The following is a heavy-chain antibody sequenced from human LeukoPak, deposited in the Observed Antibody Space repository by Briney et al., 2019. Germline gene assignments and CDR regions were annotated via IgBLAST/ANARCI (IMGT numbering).Heavy chain of an antibody. CDR1: GLTFRKYA. Sequence: PGGSLRLSCAASGLTFRKYAMSWVRQAPGKGLEWVSTVADNGDPYYADSVRGRFTISRENSKSTVSLQLNSLRAEDTAVYYCAKAVCSGAGCDRFDYWGLGTLVTVSS. CDR2: VADNGDP. D-gene: IGHD2-15*01. J-gene: IGHJ4*02. CDR3: AKAVCSGAGCDRFDY. V-gene: IGHV3-23*01.